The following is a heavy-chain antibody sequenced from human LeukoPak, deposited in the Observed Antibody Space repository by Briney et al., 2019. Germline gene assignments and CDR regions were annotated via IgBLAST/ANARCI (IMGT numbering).Heavy chain of an antibody. CDR1: GGSISSSSYY. CDR2: IYYSGST. CDR3: ARRAFAGNYVHFDY. D-gene: IGHD3-10*01. V-gene: IGHV4-39*01. Sequence: SETLSLXCTVSGGSISSSSYYWGWIRQPPGKGLEWIGSIYYSGSTYYNPSLKSRVTISVDTSKNQFSLKLSSVTAADTAVYFCARRAFAGNYVHFDYWGQGTLVTVSS. J-gene: IGHJ4*02.